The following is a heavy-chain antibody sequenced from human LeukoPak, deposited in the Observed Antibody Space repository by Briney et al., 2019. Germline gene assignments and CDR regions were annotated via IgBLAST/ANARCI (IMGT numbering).Heavy chain of an antibody. J-gene: IGHJ4*02. CDR3: ARGGYCTNGVCYTLDY. CDR2: INHSGST. D-gene: IGHD2-8*01. CDR1: GGSFSGYY. V-gene: IGHV4-34*01. Sequence: SETLSLXCAVYGGSFSGYYWSWIRQPPGKGLEWIGEINHSGSTNYNPALKSRVTISVDTSKNQFSLKLSSVTAADTAVYYCARGGYCTNGVCYTLDYWGQGTLVTVSS.